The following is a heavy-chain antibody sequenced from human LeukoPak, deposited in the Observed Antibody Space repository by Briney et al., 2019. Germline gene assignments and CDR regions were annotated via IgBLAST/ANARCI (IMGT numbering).Heavy chain of an antibody. CDR3: ARAAVVPAAIGWFDP. D-gene: IGHD2-2*01. CDR2: IYHSGST. J-gene: IGHJ5*02. CDR1: GGSISSGGYS. V-gene: IGHV4-30-2*01. Sequence: PSETLSLTCAVSGGSISSGGYSWSWIRQPPGKGLAWIGYIYHSGSTYYNPSLKSRVTISVDRSKNQFSLKLSSVTAADTAVYYCARAAVVPAAIGWFDPWGQGTLVTVSS.